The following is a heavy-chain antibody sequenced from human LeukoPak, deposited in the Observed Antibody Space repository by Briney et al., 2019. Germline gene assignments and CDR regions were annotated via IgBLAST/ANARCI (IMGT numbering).Heavy chain of an antibody. D-gene: IGHD1-26*01. CDR1: GFTFSSYA. J-gene: IGHJ4*02. CDR2: ISGSGGST. V-gene: IGHV3-23*01. CDR3: AKSGTYSIFDY. Sequence: PGGSLRLSCAASGFTFSSYAMSWVRQAPGKGLEWVSGISGSGGSTYYADSVQGRFTISRDNSKNTLYLQMSSLRAEDTAVYYCAKSGTYSIFDYWGQGTLVTVSS.